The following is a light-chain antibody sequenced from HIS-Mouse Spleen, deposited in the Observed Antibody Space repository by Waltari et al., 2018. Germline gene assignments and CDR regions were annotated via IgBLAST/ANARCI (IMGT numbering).Light chain of an antibody. Sequence: QSALTQPASVSGSPGQSITISCTGTRSDVGRYNLVSWYQQHQGKAPTPLIYEGSKRPSGVSNRFSGSKSGNTASLTISGLQAEDEADYYCCSYAGSSTWVFGGGTKLTVL. CDR1: RSDVGRYNL. CDR3: CSYAGSSTWV. V-gene: IGLV2-23*01. J-gene: IGLJ3*02. CDR2: EGS.